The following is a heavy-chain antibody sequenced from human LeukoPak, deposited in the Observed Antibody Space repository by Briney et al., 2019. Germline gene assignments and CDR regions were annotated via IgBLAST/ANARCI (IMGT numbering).Heavy chain of an antibody. J-gene: IGHJ4*02. CDR2: ISASGGTT. CDR3: AKGDVLPSYPTFDY. CDR1: GFTFSSYA. Sequence: GRSLRLSCAASGFTFSSYALSWVRQAPGKGLERVSVISASGGTTYYADSVKGRFTISRDTSKDTVYLQMHSLRAEDTAVYYCAKGDVLPSYPTFDYWGQGTLVTVSS. D-gene: IGHD3-9*01. V-gene: IGHV3-23*01.